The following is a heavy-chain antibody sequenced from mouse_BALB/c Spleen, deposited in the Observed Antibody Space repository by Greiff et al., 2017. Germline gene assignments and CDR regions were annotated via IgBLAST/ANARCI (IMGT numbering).Heavy chain of an antibody. CDR2: IDPANGNT. J-gene: IGHJ3*01. CDR1: GFNIKDTY. Sequence: DVKLQESGAELVKPGASVKLSCTASGFNIKDTYMHWVKQRPEQGLEWIGRIDPANGNTKYDPKFQGKATITADTSSNTAYLQLSSLTSEDTAVYYCARPLDSSGHGFAYWGQGTLVTVSA. V-gene: IGHV14-3*02. CDR3: ARPLDSSGHGFAY. D-gene: IGHD3-2*01.